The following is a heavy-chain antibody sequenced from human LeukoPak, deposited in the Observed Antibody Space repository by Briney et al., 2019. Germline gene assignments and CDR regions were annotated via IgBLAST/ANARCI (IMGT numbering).Heavy chain of an antibody. Sequence: ASVKVSCKASGYTFTGYYIHWVRQAPGQGLEWMGWINPNSGGTNYIQKFQGRITMTRDTSISTAYMELSGLRSDDTAVYYCARSTTPNENEYFEHWGQGTLVTVSS. CDR3: ARSTTPNENEYFEH. V-gene: IGHV1-2*02. J-gene: IGHJ1*01. CDR2: INPNSGGT. CDR1: GYTFTGYY. D-gene: IGHD2/OR15-2a*01.